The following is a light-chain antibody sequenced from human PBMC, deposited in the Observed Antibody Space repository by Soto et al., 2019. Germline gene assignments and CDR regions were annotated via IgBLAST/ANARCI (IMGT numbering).Light chain of an antibody. J-gene: IGKJ1*01. CDR1: QSLVYSDGNTY. Sequence: DVVMTQSPLSLPVTLGQPASISCRSSQSLVYSDGNTYLNWFQQRPGQSPRRLIYKVSDRDSGVPDRFSGSGSGNDFTLTISGLQPEDVATYYCQRYDSPPWTFGQGTKVEIK. V-gene: IGKV2-30*01. CDR3: QRYDSPPWT. CDR2: KVS.